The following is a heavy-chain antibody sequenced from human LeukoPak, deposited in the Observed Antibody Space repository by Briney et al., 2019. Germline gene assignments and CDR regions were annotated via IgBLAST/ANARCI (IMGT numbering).Heavy chain of an antibody. CDR1: GYTFTSYG. V-gene: IGHV1-18*01. CDR3: AFQANYDFWSGSVDWFDP. Sequence: ASVKVSCKASGYTFTSYGISWVRQAPGQGLEWMGWISAYNGNTNYAQKLQGRVTMTTDTPTSTAYMELRSLRSDDTAVYYCAFQANYDFWSGSVDWFDPWGQGTLVTVSS. D-gene: IGHD3-3*01. J-gene: IGHJ5*02. CDR2: ISAYNGNT.